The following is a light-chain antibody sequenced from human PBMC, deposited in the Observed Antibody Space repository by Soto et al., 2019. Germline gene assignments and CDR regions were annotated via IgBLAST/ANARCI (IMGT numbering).Light chain of an antibody. J-gene: IGKJ1*01. CDR1: KSLVYSDGNTH. CDR2: RVS. Sequence: DVVLTQSPLSLPVNFGQPASISCRSSKSLVYSDGNTHLSWFHQRPGQSPRRLIYRVSSRDSGATDRFSGSGSGTDFTLEISRVEAEDVGIYCCTQGTHWPRTFGQGTKVE. V-gene: IGKV2-30*01. CDR3: TQGTHWPRT.